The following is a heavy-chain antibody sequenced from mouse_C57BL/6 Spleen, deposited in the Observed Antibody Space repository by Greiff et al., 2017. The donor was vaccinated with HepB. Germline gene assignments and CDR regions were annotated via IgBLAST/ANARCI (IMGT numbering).Heavy chain of an antibody. Sequence: EVKLVESGGGLVQPKGSLKLSCAASGFSFNTYAMNWVRQAPGKGLEWVARIRSKSNNYATYYADSVKDRFTISRDDSESMLYLQRNNLKTEDTAMYYCVRQGDYYGRRNYFDYWGQGTTLTVSS. V-gene: IGHV10-1*01. CDR1: GFSFNTYA. CDR2: IRSKSNNYAT. J-gene: IGHJ2*01. CDR3: VRQGDYYGRRNYFDY. D-gene: IGHD1-1*01.